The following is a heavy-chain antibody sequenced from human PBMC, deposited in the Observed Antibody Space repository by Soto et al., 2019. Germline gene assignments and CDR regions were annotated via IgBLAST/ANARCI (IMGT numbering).Heavy chain of an antibody. CDR2: IYPGDSDT. D-gene: IGHD2-2*01. J-gene: IGHJ6*02. V-gene: IGHV5-51*01. Sequence: PGESLKISCKGSGYSFTSYWIGRVRPMPGKGLEWMWIIYPGDSDTRYSPSFQGQVTISPDKSISTAYLQWSSLKASDTAMYYCARTGEKKYCSRTSCHERPQSYYGMDVWGQGTTVTVSS. CDR1: GYSFTSYW. CDR3: ARTGEKKYCSRTSCHERPQSYYGMDV.